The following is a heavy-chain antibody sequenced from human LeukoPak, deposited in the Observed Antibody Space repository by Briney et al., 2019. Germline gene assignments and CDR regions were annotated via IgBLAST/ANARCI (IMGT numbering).Heavy chain of an antibody. CDR1: GFTFSSYG. CDR3: ARDEAVAGFDY. CDR2: ISGSGGST. D-gene: IGHD6-19*01. J-gene: IGHJ4*02. Sequence: GGSLRLSCAASGFTFSSYGMSWVRQAPGKGLEWVSAISGSGGSTYYADSVKGRFTISRDNSKNTLYLQMNSLRAEDTAVYYCARDEAVAGFDYWGQGTLVTVSS. V-gene: IGHV3-23*01.